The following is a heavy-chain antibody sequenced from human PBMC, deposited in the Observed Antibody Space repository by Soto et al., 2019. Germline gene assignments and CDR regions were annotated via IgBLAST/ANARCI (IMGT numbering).Heavy chain of an antibody. D-gene: IGHD3-10*01. J-gene: IGHJ5*02. CDR3: AKDRSTYYLVQPFDP. Sequence: GGSLRLSCAASGFTVSSSYAMSCVRQATGKGLEWVSAISGSGGSTYYADSVKGRFTISRDNSKNTLYLQMNSLRAEDTAVYYCAKDRSTYYLVQPFDPWAQGTLVTVPS. V-gene: IGHV3-23*01. CDR1: GFTVSSSYA. CDR2: ISGSGGST.